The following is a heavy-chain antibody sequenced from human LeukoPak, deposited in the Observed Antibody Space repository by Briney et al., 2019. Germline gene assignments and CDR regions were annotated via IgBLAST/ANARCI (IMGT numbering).Heavy chain of an antibody. CDR2: INPNSGGT. V-gene: IGHV1-2*02. Sequence: ASVKVSCKASGYTFTGYYMHWVRQAPGQGLEWMGWINPNSGGTNYAQKFQGRVTMTRDTSISTAYMELSRLRSDDTAVYYCASIAAAGTPSYYYYYMDVWGKGTTVTVSS. J-gene: IGHJ6*03. CDR1: GYTFTGYY. CDR3: ASIAAAGTPSYYYYYMDV. D-gene: IGHD6-13*01.